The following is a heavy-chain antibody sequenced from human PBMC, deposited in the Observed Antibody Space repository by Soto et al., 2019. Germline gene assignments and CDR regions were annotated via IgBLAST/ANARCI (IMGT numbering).Heavy chain of an antibody. D-gene: IGHD6-6*01. J-gene: IGHJ6*02. CDR1: GFTFSSYA. CDR2: ISYDGSNK. Sequence: GGSLRLSCAASGFTFSSYAMHWVRQAPGKGLEWVAVISYDGSNKYYADSVKGRFTISRDNSKNTLYLQMNSLRAEDTAVYYCARVQQLAPDDYYYYYYGMDVWGQGTTVTVSS. V-gene: IGHV3-30-3*01. CDR3: ARVQQLAPDDYYYYYYGMDV.